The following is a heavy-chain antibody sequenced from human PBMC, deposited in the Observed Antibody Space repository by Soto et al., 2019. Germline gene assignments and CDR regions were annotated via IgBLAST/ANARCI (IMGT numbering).Heavy chain of an antibody. CDR2: LSSGSFYI. D-gene: IGHD3-3*01. CDR1: GFPFDSYS. CDR3: AREANTIYAPHGLDV. Sequence: GGSLRVSCAVSGFPFDSYSMSWDRQAPGQGLEWLASLSSGSFYIFHADSIRGRFTISRDDAKNLLFLQMNSLTIEDTATYYCAREANTIYAPHGLDVWGQGTAVTVSS. V-gene: IGHV3-21*01. J-gene: IGHJ6*02.